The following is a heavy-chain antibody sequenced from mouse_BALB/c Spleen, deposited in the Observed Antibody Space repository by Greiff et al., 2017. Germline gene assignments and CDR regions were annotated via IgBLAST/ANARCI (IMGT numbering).Heavy chain of an antibody. D-gene: IGHD4-1*01. CDR3: ARGELGRIRSWYFDV. V-gene: IGHV5-6-5*01. CDR1: GFTFSSYA. J-gene: IGHJ1*01. Sequence: DVMLVESGGGLVKPGGSLKLSCAASGFTFSSYAMSWVRQTPEQRLEWVASISSGGSTYYPDSVKGRFTISRDNARNILYLQMSSLRSEDTAMYYCARGELGRIRSWYFDVWGAGTTVTVAS. CDR2: ISSGGST.